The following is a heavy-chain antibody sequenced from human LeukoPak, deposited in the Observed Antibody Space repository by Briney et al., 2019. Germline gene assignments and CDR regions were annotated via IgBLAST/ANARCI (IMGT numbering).Heavy chain of an antibody. CDR2: IKGDGSST. J-gene: IGHJ4*02. Sequence: PGGSLRLSCAASGFTFSDYWMHWVRQAPGTGLVWVSDIKGDGSSTRYADSVKGRFTISRDNAKNTLYLQMNSLRAEDTAMYYCVRDGMVAIVYDYWGQGTLVTVSS. V-gene: IGHV3-74*01. D-gene: IGHD3-10*01. CDR1: GFTFSDYW. CDR3: VRDGMVAIVYDY.